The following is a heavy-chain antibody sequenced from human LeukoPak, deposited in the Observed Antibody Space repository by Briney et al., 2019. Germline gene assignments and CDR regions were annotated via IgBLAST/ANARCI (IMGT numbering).Heavy chain of an antibody. Sequence: ASVKVSCKASGYTFTSYDINWVRQATGQGLERMGWMNPNSGNTGYGQKFQGRVTITRNTSISTAYMELSSLRSEDTAVYYCARGMTTGPHNAGRYYYYYMDVWGKGTTVTVSS. CDR3: ARGMTTGPHNAGRYYYYYMDV. V-gene: IGHV1-8*03. CDR2: MNPNSGNT. J-gene: IGHJ6*03. D-gene: IGHD4-11*01. CDR1: GYTFTSYD.